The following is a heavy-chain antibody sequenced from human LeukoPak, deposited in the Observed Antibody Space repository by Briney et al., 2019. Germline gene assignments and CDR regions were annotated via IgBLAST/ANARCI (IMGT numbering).Heavy chain of an antibody. Sequence: SETLSLTCTVSGGSISSSSYYWGWIRQPPGKGLEWIGSIYYSGSTYYNPSLKSRVTISVDTSKNQFSLKLSSVTAADTAVYYCARRVVGATCMAFDYWGEGTLVTVSS. D-gene: IGHD1-26*01. CDR1: GGSISSSSYY. V-gene: IGHV4-39*01. CDR3: ARRVVGATCMAFDY. CDR2: IYYSGST. J-gene: IGHJ4*02.